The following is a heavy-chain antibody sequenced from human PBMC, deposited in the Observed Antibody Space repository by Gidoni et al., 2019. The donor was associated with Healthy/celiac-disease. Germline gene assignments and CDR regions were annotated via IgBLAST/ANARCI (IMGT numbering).Heavy chain of an antibody. CDR1: GYTFTSYG. CDR2: ISAYNGNT. CDR3: ARGVGDIVVVPAAIEVIDY. J-gene: IGHJ4*02. D-gene: IGHD2-2*01. V-gene: IGHV1-18*01. Sequence: QVQLVQSGAEVKKPGASVKVSCKASGYTFTSYGIRWVRQAPGQGLEWMGWISAYNGNTNYAQKLQGRVTMTTDTSTSTAYMELRSLRSDDTAVYYCARGVGDIVVVPAAIEVIDYWGQGTLVTVSS.